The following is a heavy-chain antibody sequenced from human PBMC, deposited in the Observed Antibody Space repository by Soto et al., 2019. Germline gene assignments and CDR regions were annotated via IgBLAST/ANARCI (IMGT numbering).Heavy chain of an antibody. CDR1: GASISSYY. CDR3: EKEGIRSNLYDS. Sequence: SETLSLTCTVSGASISSYYWAWIRQSPGKGLEWIGYIYYSGTTNYNPSLGSRVTISVAPSKNQFSLKLRSVTTADTAVYYCEKEGIRSNLYDSWGQGILVTVSS. CDR2: IYYSGTT. D-gene: IGHD1-20*01. V-gene: IGHV4-59*01. J-gene: IGHJ4*02.